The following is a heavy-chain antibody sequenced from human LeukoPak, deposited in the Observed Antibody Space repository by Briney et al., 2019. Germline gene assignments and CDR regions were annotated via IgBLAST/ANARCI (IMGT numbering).Heavy chain of an antibody. CDR1: GFTFSSYA. J-gene: IGHJ4*02. D-gene: IGHD2-15*01. CDR3: AKDIFPDGSCPLDY. CDR2: VIGNGGAT. Sequence: PGGSLRLSCAASGFTFSSYAMSWVRQAPGKGLEWVSGVIGNGGATFYADSVKGRFTISRDNSKHTLYLQMNSLRAEDTALYYCAKDIFPDGSCPLDYWGPGALVTVSS. V-gene: IGHV3-23*01.